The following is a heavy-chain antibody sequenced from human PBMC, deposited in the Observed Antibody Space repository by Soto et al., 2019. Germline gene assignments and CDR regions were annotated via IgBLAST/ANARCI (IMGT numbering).Heavy chain of an antibody. CDR1: GFTFSNYW. CDR2: IKSDGSGT. V-gene: IGHV3-74*01. Sequence: PGGSLRLSCEASGFTFSNYWMHWVRQAPGKGLVWVALIKSDGSGTYYADSVKGRFTISRDNAKNTLYLQMNSLRAEDTAFYYCAKGAIQLWTHYFDYCGQGTLVTVSS. CDR3: AKGAIQLWTHYFDY. J-gene: IGHJ4*02. D-gene: IGHD5-18*01.